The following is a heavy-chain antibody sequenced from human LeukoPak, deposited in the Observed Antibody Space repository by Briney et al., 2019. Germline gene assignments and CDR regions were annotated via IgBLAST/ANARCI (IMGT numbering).Heavy chain of an antibody. CDR1: GGSFSGYS. CDR3: ASNYYDSSGYYPNDY. CDR2: INHSGST. Sequence: SETLSLTCAVSGGSFSGYSWSWIRQPPGKGLEWIGEINHSGSTNYNPSLKSRVTISVDTSKNQFSLKLSSVTAADTAVYYCASNYYDSSGYYPNDYWGQGTLVTVSS. V-gene: IGHV4-34*01. D-gene: IGHD3-22*01. J-gene: IGHJ4*02.